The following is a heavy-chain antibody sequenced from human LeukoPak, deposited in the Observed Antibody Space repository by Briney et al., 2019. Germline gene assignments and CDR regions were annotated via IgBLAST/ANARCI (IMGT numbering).Heavy chain of an antibody. V-gene: IGHV4-39*07. CDR3: ARDEGDGYNYPPAFDI. CDR1: GGSISSSSYY. J-gene: IGHJ3*02. Sequence: SETLSLTCTVSGGSISSSSYYWGWIRQPPGKGLEWIGSIYYSGSTYYNPSLKSRVTISVDTSKNQFSLKLSSVTAADTAVYYCARDEGDGYNYPPAFDIWGQGTMVTVSS. D-gene: IGHD5-24*01. CDR2: IYYSGST.